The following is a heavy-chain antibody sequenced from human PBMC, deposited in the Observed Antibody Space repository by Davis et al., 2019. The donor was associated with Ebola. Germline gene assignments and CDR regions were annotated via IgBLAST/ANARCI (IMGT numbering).Heavy chain of an antibody. CDR2: FCFTRDT. V-gene: IGHV4-39*07. CDR3: ARVGPQEEGLDY. Sequence: SETLSLTCAVPGASITSSSFYWVWIRQSPGKGLEWIGSFCFTRDTRYNPSLKSRVTISVDTSKNQFSLKLSSVTAADTAVYYCARVGPQEEGLDYWCQGTLVTVSS. CDR1: GASITSSSFY. J-gene: IGHJ4*02.